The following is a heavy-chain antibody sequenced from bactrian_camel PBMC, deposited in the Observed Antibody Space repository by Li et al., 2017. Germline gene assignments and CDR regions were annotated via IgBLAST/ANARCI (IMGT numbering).Heavy chain of an antibody. CDR3: AADRRRHGPPSLRPGDYSV. Sequence: HVQLVESGGGSVKAGESLKLSCVAFGGTYSSYRSYCMAWFRQAPGKEREGVAAIDTGDGSTYYLNSVEGRFTISQDNARNWLDLQMESLEPGDTARYYCAADRRRHGPPSLRPGDYSVWGQGTQVTVS. CDR2: IDTGDGST. J-gene: IGHJ4*01. D-gene: IGHD2*01. V-gene: IGHV3S1*01. CDR1: GGTYSSYRSYC.